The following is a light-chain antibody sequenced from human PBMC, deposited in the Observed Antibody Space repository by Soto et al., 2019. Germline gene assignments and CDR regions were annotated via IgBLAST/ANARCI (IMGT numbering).Light chain of an antibody. CDR3: QHSHSSPLT. CDR1: QSITSH. V-gene: IGKV1-39*01. CDR2: AAS. J-gene: IGKJ4*01. Sequence: DIQMTQSPSSLSASVGDTGTITCRASQSITSHLNWYQQKPGEAPKLVIFAASSLRSGVPARFSGSGSGTDFTLTITSLQPEDFATYSCQHSHSSPLTFGGGTMVDIK.